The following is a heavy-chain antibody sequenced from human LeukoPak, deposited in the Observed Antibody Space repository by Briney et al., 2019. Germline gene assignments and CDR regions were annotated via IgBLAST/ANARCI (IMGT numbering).Heavy chain of an antibody. CDR1: GYTFTSYD. CDR2: MNPNSGNT. D-gene: IGHD3-22*01. Sequence: GASVKVSCKASGYTFTSYDINWVRQATGQGLEWMGWMNPNSGNTGYAQKFQGRVTITRNTSISTAYMELSRLRSDDTAVYYCARPRNHYYDSSGYYHSYYFDYWGQGTLVTVSS. CDR3: ARPRNHYYDSSGYYHSYYFDY. V-gene: IGHV1-8*03. J-gene: IGHJ4*02.